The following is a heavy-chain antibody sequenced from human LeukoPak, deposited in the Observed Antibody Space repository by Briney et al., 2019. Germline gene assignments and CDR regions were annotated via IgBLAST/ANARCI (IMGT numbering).Heavy chain of an antibody. V-gene: IGHV1-2*02. D-gene: IGHD3-9*01. J-gene: IGHJ4*02. CDR2: ISPNNGDT. Sequence: ASAKVSCKASGYTFTGYYIHWVRQAPGQGLEWMGWISPNNGDTNYAQNFRGRVTMTRDTSITTAYMEMSTLRSDDTAMYYCSRGSSLTGNRVPSDYWGQGTLVSVSS. CDR1: GYTFTGYY. CDR3: SRGSSLTGNRVPSDY.